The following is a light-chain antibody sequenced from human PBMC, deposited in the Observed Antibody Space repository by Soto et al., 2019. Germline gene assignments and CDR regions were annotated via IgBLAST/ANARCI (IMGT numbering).Light chain of an antibody. V-gene: IGLV7-46*01. Sequence: QTVVTQESSLTVSPGGTVTVTCGSSTGAVTSGHWPYWFQQRPGQAPRTLIYDTNIKHSWTPGRFSGSLLGGKAALTLSGAQPEDEADYYCCLSHGGVVVFGRGTKLTVL. CDR2: DTN. CDR1: TGAVTSGHW. CDR3: CLSHGGVVV. J-gene: IGLJ2*01.